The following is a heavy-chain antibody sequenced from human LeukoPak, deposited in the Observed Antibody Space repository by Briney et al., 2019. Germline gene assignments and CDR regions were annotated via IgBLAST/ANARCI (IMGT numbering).Heavy chain of an antibody. Sequence: SETLSLTCTVSGGSISSYYWSWIRQPPGKGLEWIGCIYYSGSTNYNPSLKSRVTISVDTSKNQFSLKLSSVTAADTAVYYCASVVVPAALAFDIWGQGTMVTVSS. CDR1: GGSISSYY. V-gene: IGHV4-59*12. CDR2: IYYSGST. CDR3: ASVVVPAALAFDI. D-gene: IGHD2-2*01. J-gene: IGHJ3*02.